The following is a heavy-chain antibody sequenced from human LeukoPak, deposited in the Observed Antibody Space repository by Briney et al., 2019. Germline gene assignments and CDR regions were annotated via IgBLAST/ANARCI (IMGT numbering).Heavy chain of an antibody. D-gene: IGHD3-10*01. CDR1: GFTFSSYG. V-gene: IGHV3-33*01. CDR3: ARIGAEHYYYGMDV. J-gene: IGHJ6*02. CDR2: IWYDGSNK. Sequence: GGSLRLSCAASGFTFSSYGMHWVRQAPGKGLEWVAVIWYDGSNKYYADSVKGRFTISRDNSKNTLYLQMNSLRAEDTAVYYCARIGAEHYYYGMDVWAKGPRSPSP.